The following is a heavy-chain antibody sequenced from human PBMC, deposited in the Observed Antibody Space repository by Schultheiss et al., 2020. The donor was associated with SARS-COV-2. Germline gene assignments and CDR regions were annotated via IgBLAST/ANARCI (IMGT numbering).Heavy chain of an antibody. Sequence: SETLSLTCAVYGGSFSGYYWSWIRQPPGKGLEWIGEINHSGSTNYNPSLKSRVTISVDTSKNQFSLKLSSVTAADTAVYYCARRLRLGYCSSTSCYNFREFDYWGQGTLVTGAS. CDR1: GGSFSGYY. CDR2: INHSGST. V-gene: IGHV4-34*01. D-gene: IGHD2-2*02. CDR3: ARRLRLGYCSSTSCYNFREFDY. J-gene: IGHJ4*02.